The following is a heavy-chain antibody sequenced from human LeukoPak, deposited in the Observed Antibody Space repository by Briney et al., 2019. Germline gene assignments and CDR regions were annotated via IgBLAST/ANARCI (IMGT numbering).Heavy chain of an antibody. J-gene: IGHJ4*02. V-gene: IGHV3-30*15. D-gene: IGHD5-24*01. CDR2: ISYDGGDK. CDR3: ARPGEMATITSCYFDC. CDR1: GFTFSSYA. Sequence: PGGSLRLSCAASGFTFSSYAMHWVRQAPGKGLEWVAVISYDGGDKYYADSVKGRFTISRDNSKNTLYLQMRSLGTEDTAVYYCARPGEMATITSCYFDCWGQGTLVTVSS.